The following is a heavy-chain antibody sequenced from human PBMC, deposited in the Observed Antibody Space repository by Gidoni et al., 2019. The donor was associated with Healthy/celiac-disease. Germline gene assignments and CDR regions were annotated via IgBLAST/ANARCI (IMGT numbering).Heavy chain of an antibody. CDR3: AKDITYYGSGSLGGMDV. V-gene: IGHV3-43*01. D-gene: IGHD3-10*01. J-gene: IGHJ6*02. CDR2: ISWDGGST. Sequence: EVQLVESGGVVVQPGGSLRLSCAASGFTFDDYTMHWVRQAPGKGLEWVSLISWDGGSTYYADSVKGRFTISRDNSKNSLYLQMNSLRTEDTALYYCAKDITYYGSGSLGGMDVWGQGTTVTVSS. CDR1: GFTFDDYT.